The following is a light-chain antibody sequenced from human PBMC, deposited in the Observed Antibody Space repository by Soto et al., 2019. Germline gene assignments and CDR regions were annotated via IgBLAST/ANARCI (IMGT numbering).Light chain of an antibody. J-gene: IGLJ3*02. CDR3: QSYDSYLTWV. CDR1: DSNLGAGFA. CDR2: GNN. Sequence: QSVLTQPPSVSGAPGQRVTISCTGRDSNLGAGFAVHWYQQVPGTAPKLLIFGNNNRPSGVPDRFSGSKSGTSASLAITGLQAEDEADYYCQSYDSYLTWVFGGGTKLTVL. V-gene: IGLV1-40*01.